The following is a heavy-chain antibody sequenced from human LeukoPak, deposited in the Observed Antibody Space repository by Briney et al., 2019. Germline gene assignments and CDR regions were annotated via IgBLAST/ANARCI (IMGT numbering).Heavy chain of an antibody. CDR2: ISAYNGNT. V-gene: IGHV1-18*01. Sequence: ASVKVSCKASGYTFTSYGISWVRQAPGQGLEWMGWISAYNGNTNYAQKLQGRVTMTTDTSTSTAYMELRSLRSDDTAVYYCARALTYYDFWSGYYPHYFDYWGQGTLVTVSS. CDR3: ARALTYYDFWSGYYPHYFDY. D-gene: IGHD3-3*01. J-gene: IGHJ4*02. CDR1: GYTFTSYG.